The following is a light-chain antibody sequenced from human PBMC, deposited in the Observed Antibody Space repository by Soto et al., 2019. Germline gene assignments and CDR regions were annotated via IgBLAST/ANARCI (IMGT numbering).Light chain of an antibody. J-gene: IGKJ5*01. CDR3: QQHGISHIT. CDR1: QNINNNY. Sequence: VLTQSPGTLSLSPGGRATLSCRASQNINNNYLAWYQHKPGQAPRLLIYDAPLRATGVPDRFSGSGSGTDFTLTITRLEPDDSAVYYCQQHGISHITFGQGTRLEI. CDR2: DAP. V-gene: IGKV3-20*01.